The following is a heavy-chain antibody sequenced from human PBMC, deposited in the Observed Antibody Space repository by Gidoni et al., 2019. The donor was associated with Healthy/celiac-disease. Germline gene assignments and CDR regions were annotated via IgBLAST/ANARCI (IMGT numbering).Heavy chain of an antibody. CDR2: MSWNSGSI. V-gene: IGHV3-9*01. CDR3: AKDRTAVAGYMDV. CDR1: GFSFDDYA. Sequence: EVQLVESGGGLVQPGRSLRLSCAASGFSFDDYAMHWVRQAPGKGLEWVSGMSWNSGSIGYADSVKGRFTISRDNAKNSLYLQMNSLRAEDTALYYCAKDRTAVAGYMDVWGKGTTVTVSS. D-gene: IGHD6-19*01. J-gene: IGHJ6*04.